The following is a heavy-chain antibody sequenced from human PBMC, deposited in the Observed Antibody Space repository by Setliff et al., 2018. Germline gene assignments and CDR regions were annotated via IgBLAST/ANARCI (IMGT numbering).Heavy chain of an antibody. V-gene: IGHV4-34*01. CDR2: INHSGSP. J-gene: IGHJ4*02. CDR1: GASFSGTY. D-gene: IGHD3-22*01. Sequence: SETLSLTCAVYGASFSGTYCSWIRQSPGKGLEWIGEINHTGSPNWIGEINHSGSPNYNPSLKSRVTLSVDTSKNQFSLKLTSVTAADTAVYYCRVWVDMIEVDSWAQGTLVTVSS. CDR3: RVWVDMIEVDS.